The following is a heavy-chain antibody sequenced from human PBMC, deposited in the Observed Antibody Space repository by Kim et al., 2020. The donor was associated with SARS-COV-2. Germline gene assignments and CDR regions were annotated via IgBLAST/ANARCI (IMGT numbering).Heavy chain of an antibody. Sequence: ASVKVSCKASGYTFTSYGISWVRQAPGQGLEWMGWISAYNGNTNYAQKLQGRVTMTTDTSTSTAYMELRSLRSDDTAVYYCARAPDTAMVKIYDFWFDPWGQGTLVTVSS. CDR3: ARAPDTAMVKIYDFWFDP. D-gene: IGHD5-18*01. V-gene: IGHV1-18*01. CDR2: ISAYNGNT. J-gene: IGHJ5*02. CDR1: GYTFTSYG.